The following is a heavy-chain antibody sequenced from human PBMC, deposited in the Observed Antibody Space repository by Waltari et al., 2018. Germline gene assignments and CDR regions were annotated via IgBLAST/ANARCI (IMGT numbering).Heavy chain of an antibody. CDR3: ARDGARLEMATIPHY. CDR2: ISYDGSNK. V-gene: IGHV3-30*01. Sequence: QVQLVESGGGVVQPGRSLRLSCAASGFTCSSYAMHWVRQAPGKGLEWVAVISYDGSNKYYADSVKGRFTISRDNSKNTLYLQMNSLRAEDTAVYYCARDGARLEMATIPHYWGQGTLVTVSS. D-gene: IGHD5-12*01. J-gene: IGHJ4*02. CDR1: GFTCSSYA.